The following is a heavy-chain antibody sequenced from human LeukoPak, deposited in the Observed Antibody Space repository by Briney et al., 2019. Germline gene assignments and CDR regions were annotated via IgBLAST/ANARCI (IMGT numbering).Heavy chain of an antibody. D-gene: IGHD4-11*01. CDR3: ASSSPGSNYVFDSFDY. Sequence: ASVKVSCKASGYTFTGYYIHWMRQAPGERLEGMGWISAYNGNTNYAQKLQGRVTMTTDTSTSTAYMELTRLRSDDTAVYYCASSSPGSNYVFDSFDYWGQGTLVTVSS. V-gene: IGHV1-18*04. CDR2: ISAYNGNT. CDR1: GYTFTGYY. J-gene: IGHJ4*02.